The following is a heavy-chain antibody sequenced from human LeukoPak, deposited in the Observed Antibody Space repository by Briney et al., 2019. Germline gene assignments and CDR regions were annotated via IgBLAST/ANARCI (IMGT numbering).Heavy chain of an antibody. Sequence: ASVKISCKASGYTFTSYAMNWVRQAPGQGLEWMGWINTNTGNPTYAQGFTGRFVFSLDTSVSTAYLQISSLKAEDTAVYYCARDHGSSWYSYYYYGMDVWGQGTTVTVSS. J-gene: IGHJ6*02. V-gene: IGHV7-4-1*02. CDR1: GYTFTSYA. CDR2: INTNTGNP. D-gene: IGHD6-13*01. CDR3: ARDHGSSWYSYYYYGMDV.